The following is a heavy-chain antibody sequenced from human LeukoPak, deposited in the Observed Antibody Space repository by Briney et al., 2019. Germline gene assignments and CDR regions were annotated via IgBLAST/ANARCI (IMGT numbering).Heavy chain of an antibody. Sequence: GASVKVSCKASGYTFTGHYMHWVRQAPGQGLEWMGWINPNSGGTNYAQKFQGRVTMTRDTSISTAYMELSRLRSDDTAVYYCALVVGATRVDFDYWGQGTLVTVSS. V-gene: IGHV1-2*02. CDR1: GYTFTGHY. D-gene: IGHD1-26*01. J-gene: IGHJ4*02. CDR2: INPNSGGT. CDR3: ALVVGATRVDFDY.